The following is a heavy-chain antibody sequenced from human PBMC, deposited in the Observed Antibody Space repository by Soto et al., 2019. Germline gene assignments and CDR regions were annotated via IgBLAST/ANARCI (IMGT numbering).Heavy chain of an antibody. Sequence: EVQLLESGGGLVQPGGSLRISCAVSGFSFSTYGVTWVRQAPGKGLEWVSGVSGGSGTTHYADSVKGRFTINGDTSKNTVYLQMNSLRVDDTAVYYCAKWNFYGDHWGQGTLVTVSS. CDR1: GFSFSTYG. CDR3: AKWNFYGDH. CDR2: VSGGSGTT. J-gene: IGHJ4*02. D-gene: IGHD1-7*01. V-gene: IGHV3-23*01.